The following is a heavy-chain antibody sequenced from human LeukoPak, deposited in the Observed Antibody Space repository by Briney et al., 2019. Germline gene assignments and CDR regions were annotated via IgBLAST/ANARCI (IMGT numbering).Heavy chain of an antibody. CDR2: IIPLFGTA. V-gene: IGHV1-69*06. Sequence: SVKVSCKASGGTFSSYAITWVRQAPGQGLEWMGGIIPLFGTANYAQKFQGRVTITVDKSTSTAYMELSSLRSEDTAVYYCARGRGITMIRGLYYFDYWGQGTLVTVSS. CDR1: GGTFSSYA. CDR3: ARGRGITMIRGLYYFDY. J-gene: IGHJ4*02. D-gene: IGHD3-22*01.